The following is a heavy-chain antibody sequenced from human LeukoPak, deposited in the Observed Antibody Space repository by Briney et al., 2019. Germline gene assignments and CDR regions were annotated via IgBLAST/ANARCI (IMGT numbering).Heavy chain of an antibody. Sequence: SETLSLTRTVSGGSISSSSYYWGWIRQPPGKGLEWIGSIYYSGSTNYNPSLKSRVTISVDTSKNQFSLKLSSVTAADTAVYYCARQPGRTNGWSNFDYWGQGTLVTVSS. CDR3: ARQPGRTNGWSNFDY. CDR1: GGSISSSSYY. V-gene: IGHV4-39*07. J-gene: IGHJ4*02. D-gene: IGHD6-19*01. CDR2: IYYSGST.